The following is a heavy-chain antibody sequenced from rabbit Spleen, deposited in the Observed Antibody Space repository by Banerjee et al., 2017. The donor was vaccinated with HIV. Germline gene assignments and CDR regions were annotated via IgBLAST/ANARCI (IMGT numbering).Heavy chain of an antibody. CDR1: GVSFSGNSY. J-gene: IGHJ4*01. D-gene: IGHD5-1*01. Sequence: QEQLVESGGGLVKPGASLTLTCIASGVSFSGNSYMCWVRQAPGKGLEWIACVDTGSSGSTWYASWVNGRFTISRSTSLNTVDLKMTSLTAADTATYFCARDLVAVIGWNFNLWGQGTLVTVS. CDR3: ARDLVAVIGWNFNL. V-gene: IGHV1S43*01. CDR2: VDTGSSGST.